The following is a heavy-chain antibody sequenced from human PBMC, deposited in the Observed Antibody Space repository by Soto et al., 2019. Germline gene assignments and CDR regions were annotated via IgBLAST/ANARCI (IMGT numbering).Heavy chain of an antibody. J-gene: IGHJ4*02. CDR2: VISGVSA. Sequence: SETLSLTCIVSAGSVTSYTWSWVRQPAKKGLEWIGRVISGVSATYSPSLKSRVRISMDTPENRISLKLDSVTAADAGVYYCTRDGMTTGDTWGPGTLVTVSS. CDR1: AGSVTSYT. CDR3: TRDGMTTGDT. V-gene: IGHV4-4*07. D-gene: IGHD2-21*02.